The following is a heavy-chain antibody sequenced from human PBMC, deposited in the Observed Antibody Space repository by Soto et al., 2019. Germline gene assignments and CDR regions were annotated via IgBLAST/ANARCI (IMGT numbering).Heavy chain of an antibody. V-gene: IGHV3-74*01. D-gene: IGHD6-25*01. CDR2: INNDGSST. J-gene: IGHJ6*02. CDR1: GFTFSNYW. Sequence: EVQLVESGGGLVQPGGSLRLSCAASGFTFSNYWMPWVRQAPGKGLVWVSRINNDGSSTGYADSMKGRFTISRDNAKNTLYIQMNSLRAEDTAVYYCARSAAYYGMDVWGQGTTVTVSS. CDR3: ARSAAYYGMDV.